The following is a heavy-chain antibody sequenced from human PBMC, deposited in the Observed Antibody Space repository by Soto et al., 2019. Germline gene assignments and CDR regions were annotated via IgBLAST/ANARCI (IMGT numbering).Heavy chain of an antibody. CDR1: GYSISSGYY. J-gene: IGHJ6*02. V-gene: IGHV4-38-2*02. CDR3: AAPGRLVPYYYYGMDV. CDR2: IYHSGST. D-gene: IGHD6-6*01. Sequence: HSETLSLTCTVSGYSISSGYYWGWIRQPPGKGLEWIGSIYHSGSTYYNPSLKSRVTISVDTSKNQFSLKLSSVTAADTAVYYCAAPGRLVPYYYYGMDVWGQGTTVTVSS.